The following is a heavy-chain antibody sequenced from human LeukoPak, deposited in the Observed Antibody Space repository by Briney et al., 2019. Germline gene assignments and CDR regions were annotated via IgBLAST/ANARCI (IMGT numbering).Heavy chain of an antibody. Sequence: XSXXSGSGGSTYYADSVKGRFTISRDNSKNTLYLQMNSLRAEDTAVYYCAKVRLPVYDFWSGYYTGPFDYWGQGTLVTVSS. D-gene: IGHD3-3*01. CDR2: XSGSGGST. J-gene: IGHJ4*02. CDR3: AKVRLPVYDFWSGYYTGPFDY. V-gene: IGHV3-23*01.